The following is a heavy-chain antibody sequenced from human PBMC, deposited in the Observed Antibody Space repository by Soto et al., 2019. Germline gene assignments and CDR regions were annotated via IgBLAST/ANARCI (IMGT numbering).Heavy chain of an antibody. J-gene: IGHJ3*02. V-gene: IGHV2-5*02. D-gene: IGHD3-22*01. CDR3: AHSGRYYYDSSGWKKNLEGDAFDM. CDR1: GFSLSTSGVG. Sequence: QVTLKESGPTLVKPTQTLTLTCTFSGFSLSTSGVGVGWIRQPPGKALEWLALIYWDDDKRYSPSLKSRLTITKATSKNQVVLTVTNMDPVDTATYFCAHSGRYYYDSSGWKKNLEGDAFDMWGQGTMVTVSS. CDR2: IYWDDDK.